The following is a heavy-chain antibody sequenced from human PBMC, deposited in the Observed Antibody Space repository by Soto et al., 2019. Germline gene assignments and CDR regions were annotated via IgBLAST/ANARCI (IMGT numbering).Heavy chain of an antibody. Sequence: QVQLVQSGAEVKKPGSSVKVSCKASGGTFSSYAISWVRQAPGQGLELMGGIIPIFGTANYAQKFQGRVTITADESTSTAYMELSSLRSEDTAVYYCAKYYDSSGYPLSGMDVWGQGTTVTVSS. J-gene: IGHJ6*02. CDR2: IIPIFGTA. D-gene: IGHD3-22*01. CDR3: AKYYDSSGYPLSGMDV. CDR1: GGTFSSYA. V-gene: IGHV1-69*12.